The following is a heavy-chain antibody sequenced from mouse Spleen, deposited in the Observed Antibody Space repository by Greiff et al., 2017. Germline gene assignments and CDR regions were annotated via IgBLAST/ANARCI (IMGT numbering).Heavy chain of an antibody. D-gene: IGHD2-1*01. Sequence: VQLQQSGPELVKPGASVKISCKASGYTFTDYYMNWVKQSHGKSLEWIGDINPNNGGTSYNQKFKGKATLTVDKSSSPAYMERRSLTSEDSAVYYCARRVYYGNYVWYFDVWGAGTTVTVSS. V-gene: IGHV1-26*01. J-gene: IGHJ1*01. CDR2: INPNNGGT. CDR1: GYTFTDYY. CDR3: ARRVYYGNYVWYFDV.